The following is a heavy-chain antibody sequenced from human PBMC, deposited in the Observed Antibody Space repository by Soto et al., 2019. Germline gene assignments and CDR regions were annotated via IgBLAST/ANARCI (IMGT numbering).Heavy chain of an antibody. Sequence: SETLSLTCAVYGGSFSGYYWSWIRQPPGKGLEWIGEINHSGSTNYNPSLKSRVTISVDTSKNQFSLKLSSVTAADTAVYYCPRGTTGDAFAIWGQGTMVTVSS. J-gene: IGHJ3*02. V-gene: IGHV4-34*01. CDR3: PRGTTGDAFAI. D-gene: IGHD4-4*01. CDR2: INHSGST. CDR1: GGSFSGYY.